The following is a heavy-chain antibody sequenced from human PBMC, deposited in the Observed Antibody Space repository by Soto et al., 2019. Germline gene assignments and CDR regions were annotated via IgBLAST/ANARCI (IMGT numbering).Heavy chain of an antibody. CDR2: ISSSSSYI. CDR1: GFTFSSYS. J-gene: IGHJ6*02. D-gene: IGHD3-22*01. Sequence: GWSLRLFCAASGFTFSSYSMNWVRQAPGKGLEWVSSISSSSSYIYYADSVKGRFTISRDNAKNSLYLQMNSLRAEDTAVYYCARVNYYDSSGYYLYYYYYGMDVWGQGTTVTVSS. V-gene: IGHV3-21*01. CDR3: ARVNYYDSSGYYLYYYYYGMDV.